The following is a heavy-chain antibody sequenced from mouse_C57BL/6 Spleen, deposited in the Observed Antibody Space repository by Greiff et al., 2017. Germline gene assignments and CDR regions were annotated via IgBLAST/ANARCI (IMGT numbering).Heavy chain of an antibody. CDR2: IDPSDSET. D-gene: IGHD2-5*01. Sequence: QVQLQQPGAELVRPGSSVKLSCKASGYTFTSYWMHWVKQRPIQGLEWIGNIDPSDSETHYNQKFKDKATLTVDKSSSTAYMQLSSLTSEDSAVYYCARAYYRNYDYFDYWGQGTTLTVSS. J-gene: IGHJ2*01. V-gene: IGHV1-52*01. CDR1: GYTFTSYW. CDR3: ARAYYRNYDYFDY.